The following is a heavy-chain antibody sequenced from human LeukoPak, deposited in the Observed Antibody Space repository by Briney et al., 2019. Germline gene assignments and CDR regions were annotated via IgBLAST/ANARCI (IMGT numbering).Heavy chain of an antibody. CDR2: IYYSGST. CDR3: ARHYDSSGYLYFQH. CDR1: GGSISSYY. J-gene: IGHJ1*01. V-gene: IGHV4-59*08. D-gene: IGHD3-22*01. Sequence: PSETLSLTCTVSGGSISSYYWSWIRQPPGKGLEWIGYIYYSGSTNYNPSLKSRVTISVDTSKNQFSLKLSSVTAADTAVYYCARHYDSSGYLYFQHWGQGTLVTVSS.